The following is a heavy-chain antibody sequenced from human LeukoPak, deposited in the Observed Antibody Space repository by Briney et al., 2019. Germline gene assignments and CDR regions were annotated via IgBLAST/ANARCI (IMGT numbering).Heavy chain of an antibody. CDR3: ARDRHSTVSGWYFDL. CDR2: ISFSGST. Sequence: PSETLSLTCAVSGGSIGRSGYYWGWIRQYPGKDLEWIGYISFSGSTYYNPSLKSRVTISVDTSENQFSLRLNSVTAADTAVYYCARDRHSTVSGWYFDLWGRGSLVTVSS. CDR1: GGSIGRSGYY. D-gene: IGHD3-10*01. V-gene: IGHV4-31*11. J-gene: IGHJ2*01.